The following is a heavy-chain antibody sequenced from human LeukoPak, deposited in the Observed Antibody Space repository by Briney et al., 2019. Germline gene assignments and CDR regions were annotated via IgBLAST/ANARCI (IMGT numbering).Heavy chain of an antibody. CDR1: GYTFTSYA. Sequence: ASVKVSCKASGYTFTSYAMHWVRQAPGQRLEWMGWINAGNGNTKYSQKFQGRVTITRDTSASTAYMELSSLRSEVTAVYYCARTYYYDSSALGPFDYWGQGTLVTVSS. J-gene: IGHJ4*02. CDR3: ARTYYYDSSALGPFDY. CDR2: INAGNGNT. D-gene: IGHD3-22*01. V-gene: IGHV1-3*01.